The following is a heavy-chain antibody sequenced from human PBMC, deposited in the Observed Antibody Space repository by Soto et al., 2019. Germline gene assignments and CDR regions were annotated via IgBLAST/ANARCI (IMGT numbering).Heavy chain of an antibody. CDR3: ARDYYDSSGPSNACCCYGMDV. V-gene: IGHV1-69*01. Sequence: QVQLVQSGAEVKKPGSSVMVSCKASGGTFSSYAISWVRQAPGQGLEWMGGIIPIFGTANYAQKFQSRVTINAEESTSKDYRELSSLRSEDTAVYYCARDYYDSSGPSNACCCYGMDVWGQGTTVTVSS. CDR2: IIPIFGTA. CDR1: GGTFSSYA. D-gene: IGHD3-22*01. J-gene: IGHJ6*02.